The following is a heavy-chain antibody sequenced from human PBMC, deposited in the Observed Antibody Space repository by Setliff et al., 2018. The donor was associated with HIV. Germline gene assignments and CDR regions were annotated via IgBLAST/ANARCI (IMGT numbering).Heavy chain of an antibody. CDR2: IYDDGRT. Sequence: GGSLRLSCAASGFSVSSNYMSWVRQAPGKGLEWVSLIYDDGRTSYADSVKGRFTISRDTSINILYLHMNRLIAEDTAVYYCAKGIKWLHPWGQGTLVTVS. J-gene: IGHJ5*02. CDR3: AKGIKWLHP. V-gene: IGHV3-53*01. CDR1: GFSVSSNY.